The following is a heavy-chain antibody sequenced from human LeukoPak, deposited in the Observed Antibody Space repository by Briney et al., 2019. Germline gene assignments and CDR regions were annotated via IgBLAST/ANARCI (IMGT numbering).Heavy chain of an antibody. CDR2: TYTTGST. V-gene: IGHV4-4*07. CDR1: AGSISSYY. D-gene: IGHD4-17*01. CDR3: ASQYGDSTSGDAFDI. Sequence: SETLSLTCTASAGSISSYYWSWIRQHAAKGLEWIGRTYTTGSTNYNPSLKSQVTMSVDTSKNQFSLNLSSVTAADTAVYYCASQYGDSTSGDAFDIWGQGTMVTVSS. J-gene: IGHJ3*02.